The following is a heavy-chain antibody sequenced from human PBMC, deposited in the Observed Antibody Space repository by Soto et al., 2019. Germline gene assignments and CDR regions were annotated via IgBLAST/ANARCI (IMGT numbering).Heavy chain of an antibody. J-gene: IGHJ6*02. CDR2: ISGSNNNT. CDR1: GFTLRNYE. CDR3: AMGYGYLGMDV. D-gene: IGHD5-18*01. V-gene: IGHV3-48*03. Sequence: GGSLRLSCAVSGFTLRNYEMNWVRQVPGKGLEWISKISGSNNNTYYADSVQGRFTISRDNSTNTLYLQMNSLRAEDTAVYYCAMGYGYLGMDVWGQGTTVTVSS.